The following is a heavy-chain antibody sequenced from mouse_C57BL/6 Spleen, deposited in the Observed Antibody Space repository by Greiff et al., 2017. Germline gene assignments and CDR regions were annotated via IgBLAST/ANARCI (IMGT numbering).Heavy chain of an antibody. D-gene: IGHD2-1*01. V-gene: IGHV2-9-1*01. CDR1: GFSLTSYA. J-gene: IGHJ2*01. CDR2: IWPGGGT. Sequence: VQLQESGPGLVAPSQSLSITCTVSGFSLTSYAISWVRPPPGKGLEWLGVIWPGGGTNYTSALKSRLSISKDNSKSQVFLKMNSLQTDDTARYDCARVSTMAYYFDYGGQGTTLTVSS. CDR3: ARVSTMAYYFDY.